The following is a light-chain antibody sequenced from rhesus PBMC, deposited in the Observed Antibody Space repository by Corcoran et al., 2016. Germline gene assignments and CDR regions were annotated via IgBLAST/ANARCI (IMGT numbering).Light chain of an antibody. J-gene: IGKJ1*01. CDR2: TAA. Sequence: DIQMTQSSSSLSASVGDTVTITCRASQDISRYLNWFQQKPGKATKLLIYTAANLESGVPSRFSGSGAGTEFTLTISSLQPEDFASYYCLQHKSYPRTFGQGTKVEIK. V-gene: IGKV1-28*02. CDR3: LQHKSYPRT. CDR1: QDISRY.